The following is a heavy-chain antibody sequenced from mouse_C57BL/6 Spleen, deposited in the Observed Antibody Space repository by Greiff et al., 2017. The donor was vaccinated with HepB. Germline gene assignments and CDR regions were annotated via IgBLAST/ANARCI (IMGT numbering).Heavy chain of an antibody. CDR2: IDPNSGGT. J-gene: IGHJ3*01. Sequence: QVQLQQPGAELVKPGASVKLSCKASGYTFTSYWMHWVKQRPGRGREWIGRIDPNSGGTKYNEKFKSKATLTVDKPSSTAYMQLSSLTSEDSAVYYCARSPPYDYFAYWGQGTLVTVSA. CDR3: ARSPPYDYFAY. D-gene: IGHD2-4*01. V-gene: IGHV1-72*01. CDR1: GYTFTSYW.